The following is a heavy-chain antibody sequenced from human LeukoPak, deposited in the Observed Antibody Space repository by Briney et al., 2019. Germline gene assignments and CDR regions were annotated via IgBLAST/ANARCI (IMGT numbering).Heavy chain of an antibody. J-gene: IGHJ4*02. CDR3: AKDSYYDFWSGSIDY. CDR2: ISGSGGST. CDR1: GFTFSSYA. D-gene: IGHD3-3*01. Sequence: GSLRLSCAASGFTFSSYAMSWVRQAPGKGLEWVSAISGSGGSTYYADSVKGRFTISRDNSKNTLYLQMNSLRAEDTAVYYCAKDSYYDFWSGSIDYWGQGTLVTVSS. V-gene: IGHV3-23*01.